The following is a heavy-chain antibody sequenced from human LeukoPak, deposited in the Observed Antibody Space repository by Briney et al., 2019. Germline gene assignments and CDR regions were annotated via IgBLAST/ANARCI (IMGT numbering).Heavy chain of an antibody. J-gene: IGHJ4*02. V-gene: IGHV3-30*02. D-gene: IGHD3-9*01. CDR2: IRYDGSNT. CDR1: GFTFSLYG. Sequence: GGSLKLSCAASGFTFSLYGMHWVRQAPGKGLEWVAFIRYDGSNTYSADSVKGRFTISRNNSKNTLYLQMNSLRAEDTAVYYCARTYYDILTGYNPYFDYWGQGILVTVSS. CDR3: ARTYYDILTGYNPYFDY.